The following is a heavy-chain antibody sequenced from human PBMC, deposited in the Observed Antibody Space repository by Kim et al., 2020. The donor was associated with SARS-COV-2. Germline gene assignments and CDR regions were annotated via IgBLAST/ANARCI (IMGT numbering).Heavy chain of an antibody. D-gene: IGHD6-19*01. CDR2: IYPGDSDT. J-gene: IGHJ4*02. CDR1: GYIFTSYW. CDR3: AGAPGMAGTGANLDY. Sequence: GESLKISCKGSGYIFTSYWIGWVRQMPGKCLEWMGIIYPGDSDTRYSPSFQGQVTISVDKSISTAYLQWSSLKASDTAMYYCAGAPGMAGTGANLDYWGQGTLVTVSS. V-gene: IGHV5-51*01.